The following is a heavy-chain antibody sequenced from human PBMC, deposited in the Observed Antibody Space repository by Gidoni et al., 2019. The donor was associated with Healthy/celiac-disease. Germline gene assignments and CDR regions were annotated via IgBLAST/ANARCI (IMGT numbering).Heavy chain of an antibody. CDR1: GFTVSSNY. D-gene: IGHD1-20*01. J-gene: IGHJ4*02. V-gene: IGHV3-53*01. Sequence: EVQLVESGGGLIQPGGSLRLSCAASGFTVSSNYMSWVRQAPGKGLEWVSVIYSGGSTYYADSVKGRFTISRDNSKNTLYLQMNSLRAEDTAVYYCASDNWTLPGLFDYWGQGTLVTVSS. CDR3: ASDNWTLPGLFDY. CDR2: IYSGGST.